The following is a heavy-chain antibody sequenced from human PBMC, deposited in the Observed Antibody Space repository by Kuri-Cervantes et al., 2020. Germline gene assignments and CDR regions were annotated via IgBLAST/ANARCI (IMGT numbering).Heavy chain of an antibody. Sequence: GESLKISCAASGFTFSSFAMSWVRQAPGKGLEWVSGILTSGSDNTYYAHSVKGRFTISRDNSKNTLYLQMNSLRAEDTAVYYCAKDRGSGWYDFDYWGQGTLVTVSS. V-gene: IGHV3-23*01. J-gene: IGHJ4*02. CDR2: ILTSGSDNT. CDR1: GFTFSSFA. D-gene: IGHD6-19*01. CDR3: AKDRGSGWYDFDY.